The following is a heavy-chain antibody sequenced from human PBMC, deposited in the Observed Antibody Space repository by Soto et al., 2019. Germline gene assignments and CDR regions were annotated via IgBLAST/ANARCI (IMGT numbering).Heavy chain of an antibody. J-gene: IGHJ4*02. V-gene: IGHV3-9*01. Sequence: GGSLRLSCAASGFTFDDYAMHWVRQAPGKGLEWVSGISWNSGSIGYADSVKGRFTISRDNAKNSLYLQMNSLRAEDTALYYCAKSGTLYYYDSSGYLDYWGQGTLVTVSS. CDR1: GFTFDDYA. D-gene: IGHD3-22*01. CDR2: ISWNSGSI. CDR3: AKSGTLYYYDSSGYLDY.